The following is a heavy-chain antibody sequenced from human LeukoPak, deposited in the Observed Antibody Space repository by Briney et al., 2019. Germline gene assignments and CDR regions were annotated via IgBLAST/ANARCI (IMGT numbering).Heavy chain of an antibody. CDR2: IYYSGST. Sequence: PSETLSLTCTVSGGSISSSSYYWGWIRQPPGKGLEWIGSIYYSGSTNYNPSLKSRVTISVDTSKNQFSLELSSVTAADTAVYYCARARGTMVRGVTLSYYYYMDVWGKGTTVTISS. CDR3: ARARGTMVRGVTLSYYYYMDV. D-gene: IGHD3-10*01. CDR1: GGSISSSSYY. J-gene: IGHJ6*03. V-gene: IGHV4-39*07.